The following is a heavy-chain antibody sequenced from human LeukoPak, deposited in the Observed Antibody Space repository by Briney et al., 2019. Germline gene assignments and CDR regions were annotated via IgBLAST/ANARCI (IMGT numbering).Heavy chain of an antibody. J-gene: IGHJ6*02. Sequence: SETLSLTCTVSGGSISSYYWSWIRQPPGKGLEWIGYIYYSGSTNYNPSLKSRVTISVDTSKNQFSLKLSSVTAADTAVYYCARAGRITIFGVGLYGMAVWAKGPRSPSP. CDR3: ARAGRITIFGVGLYGMAV. D-gene: IGHD3-3*01. CDR2: IYYSGST. CDR1: GGSISSYY. V-gene: IGHV4-59*01.